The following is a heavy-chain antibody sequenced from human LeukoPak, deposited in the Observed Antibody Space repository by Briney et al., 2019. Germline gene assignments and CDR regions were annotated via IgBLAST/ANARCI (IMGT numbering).Heavy chain of an antibody. CDR3: ARGGSYSFDY. CDR2: INSDGSST. J-gene: IGHJ4*02. Sequence: PGGPLRLSCAASGFTFSGYWMHWVRQDPGKGLVWVSRINSDGSSTSYADSVKGRFTISRDYAKNTLYLQMNSLRAEDTAVYYCARGGSYSFDYWGQGTLVTVSS. V-gene: IGHV3-74*01. D-gene: IGHD1-26*01. CDR1: GFTFSGYW.